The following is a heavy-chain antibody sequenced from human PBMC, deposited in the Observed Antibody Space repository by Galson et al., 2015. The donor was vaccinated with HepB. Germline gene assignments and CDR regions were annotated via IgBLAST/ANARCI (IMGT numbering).Heavy chain of an antibody. CDR2: ISSSSSI. V-gene: IGHV3-48*04. CDR3: ARGGSYYGSYYYYGLDV. CDR1: GFTFSSYS. D-gene: IGHD1-26*01. J-gene: IGHJ6*02. Sequence: GSLRLSCAASGFTFSSYSMNWVRQAPGKGLEWVSYISSSSSIYYADSVKGRFTISRDNAKNSLYLQMDSLRVEDTAVYYCARGGSYYGSYYYYGLDVWGQGTTVTVSS.